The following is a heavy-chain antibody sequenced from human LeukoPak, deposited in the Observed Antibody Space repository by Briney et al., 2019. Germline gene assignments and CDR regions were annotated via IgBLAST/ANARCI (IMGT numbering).Heavy chain of an antibody. CDR1: NYSISSAYY. Sequence: PSETLSLTCAVSNYSISSAYYWGWIRQPPGKGLEWIGSIYHRGSADYNPSLKSRVTISVDTSKNQFSLKLKSVTAADTAVYYCARDQAYCGGDCYFDFWGQGTLDTVSS. CDR2: IYHRGSA. CDR3: ARDQAYCGGDCYFDF. J-gene: IGHJ4*02. V-gene: IGHV4-38-2*02. D-gene: IGHD2-21*02.